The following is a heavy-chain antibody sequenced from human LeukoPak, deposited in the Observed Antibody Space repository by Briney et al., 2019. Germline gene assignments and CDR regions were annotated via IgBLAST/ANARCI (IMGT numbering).Heavy chain of an antibody. CDR2: ISSSGSYI. CDR1: RFTFSSYS. V-gene: IGHV3-21*01. CDR3: ARDSRDYYDTLYYPY. Sequence: GGSLRLSCAASRFTFSSYSMNWVRQAPGKGLEWVSSISSSGSYIYYADSVKGRFTISRDNAKNSLYLQMNSLRAEDTAVYYCARDSRDYYDTLYYPYWGQGTLVTVSS. J-gene: IGHJ4*02. D-gene: IGHD3-22*01.